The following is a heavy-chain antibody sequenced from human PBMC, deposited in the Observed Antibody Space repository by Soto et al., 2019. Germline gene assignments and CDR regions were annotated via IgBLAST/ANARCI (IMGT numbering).Heavy chain of an antibody. J-gene: IGHJ6*01. V-gene: IGHV1-69*13. CDR2: IIPIFGTA. D-gene: IGHD2-21*02. CDR1: GWTFSSYA. CDR3: ARKAFCGGDCYSDYYYYGMEV. Sequence: SVKVSCKASGWTFSSYAISWVRQAPGQGREWMGGIIPIFGTANYAQKFQGRVTITADESTSTAYMELSSLRSEDTAVYYCARKAFCGGDCYSDYYYYGMEVWGQGTTVTVSS.